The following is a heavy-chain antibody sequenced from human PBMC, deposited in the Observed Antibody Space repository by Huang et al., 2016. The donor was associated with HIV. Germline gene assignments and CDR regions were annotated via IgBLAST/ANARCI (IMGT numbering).Heavy chain of an antibody. CDR2: MNPNSGNT. V-gene: IGHV1-8*02. CDR3: TRGNSNAYPPLGY. Sequence: GASVKVSCKAFNYTFITYAINWVRQATGQGPEWLGWMNPNSGNTGYAQKFQGRVTMTRDTSINTAYLELSSLRSEDTAVYYCTRGNSNAYPPLGYWGQGTLVTVSS. D-gene: IGHD5-18*01. CDR1: NYTFITYA. J-gene: IGHJ4*02.